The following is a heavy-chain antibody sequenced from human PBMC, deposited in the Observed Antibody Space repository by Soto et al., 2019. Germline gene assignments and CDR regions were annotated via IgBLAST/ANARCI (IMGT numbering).Heavy chain of an antibody. CDR3: ARDGGYGTDADYNFYGMDV. CDR1: GYTFTSFA. V-gene: IGHV1-3*04. D-gene: IGHD4-17*01. Sequence: QVHLVQSGAEVKKPGASVKLSCEVSGYTFTSFALHWVRQAPGQSLEWMGCINTANGNRKYSQMLQDRVTITTATSGSTLYMQLNSLRSEDTAVYYCARDGGYGTDADYNFYGMDVWGQGTRVTVSS. J-gene: IGHJ6*02. CDR2: INTANGNR.